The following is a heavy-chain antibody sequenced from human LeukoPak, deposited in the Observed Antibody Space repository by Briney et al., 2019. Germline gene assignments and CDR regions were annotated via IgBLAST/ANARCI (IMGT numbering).Heavy chain of an antibody. J-gene: IGHJ6*03. CDR1: GGSISSSSYY. CDR2: IYYSGST. D-gene: IGHD3-3*01. V-gene: IGHV4-39*01. Sequence: PSETLSLTCTVSGGSISSSSYYWGWIRQPPGKGLEWIGSIYYSGSTYYNPSLKSRVTISVDTSKNQFSLKLSSVTAADTAVYYCASSPLEWSGYLHYYYYYMDVWGKGTTVTVSS. CDR3: ASSPLEWSGYLHYYYYYMDV.